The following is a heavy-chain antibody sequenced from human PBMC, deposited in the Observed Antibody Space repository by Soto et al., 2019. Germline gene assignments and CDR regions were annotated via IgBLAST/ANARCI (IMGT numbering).Heavy chain of an antibody. Sequence: ASVKVSCKASGYTFTSYGISWVRQAPGQGLEWMGWISAYNGNINYAQKLQGRVTMTTDTSTSTAYMELRSLRSDDTAVYYCARDGAAAGPRAEYFQHWGQGTLVTVSS. D-gene: IGHD6-13*01. CDR2: ISAYNGNI. CDR1: GYTFTSYG. J-gene: IGHJ1*01. V-gene: IGHV1-18*04. CDR3: ARDGAAAGPRAEYFQH.